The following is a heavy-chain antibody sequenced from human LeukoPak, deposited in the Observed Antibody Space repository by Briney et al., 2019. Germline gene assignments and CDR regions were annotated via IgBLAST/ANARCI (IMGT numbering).Heavy chain of an antibody. CDR1: GFTFDDYA. CDR2: ISWNSGSI. V-gene: IGHV3-9*01. Sequence: PGGSLRLSCAASGFTFDDYAMLWLRQAPGKGLEGGSGISWNSGSIGYADSVKGRFTISRDNAKNSLYLQMNSLRAEDTALYYCAKDIVSVGAVDAFDIWGQGTMVTVSS. D-gene: IGHD1-26*01. J-gene: IGHJ3*02. CDR3: AKDIVSVGAVDAFDI.